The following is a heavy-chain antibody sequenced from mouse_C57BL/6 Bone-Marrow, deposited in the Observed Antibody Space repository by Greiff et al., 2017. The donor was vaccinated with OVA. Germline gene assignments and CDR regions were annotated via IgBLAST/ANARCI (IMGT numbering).Heavy chain of an antibody. CDR3: ARPHYSNYWYFDV. CDR2: ISSGGSYT. D-gene: IGHD2-5*01. V-gene: IGHV5-6*01. J-gene: IGHJ1*03. Sequence: EVQLQQSGGDLVKPGGSLKLSCAASGFTFSSYGMSWVRQTPDKRLEWVATISSGGSYTYYPDSVKGRFTISSDNAKNTLYLQMSSLKSEDTAMYYCARPHYSNYWYFDVWGTGTTVTVSS. CDR1: GFTFSSYG.